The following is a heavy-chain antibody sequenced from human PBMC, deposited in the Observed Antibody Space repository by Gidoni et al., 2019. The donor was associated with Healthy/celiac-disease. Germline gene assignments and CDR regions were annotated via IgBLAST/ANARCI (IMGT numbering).Heavy chain of an antibody. CDR1: GFTFRSYA. CDR2: ISYDGSNK. Sequence: QVQLVESGGGVVQPGRSLRLYCAASGFTFRSYAMHWVGQAPGKGLGWVAVISYDGSNKYYADSVKGRFTISRDNSKNTLYLQMNSLRAEDTAVYYCARDRYRWELATFDYWGQGTLVTVSS. D-gene: IGHD1-26*01. CDR3: ARDRYRWELATFDY. J-gene: IGHJ4*02. V-gene: IGHV3-30*04.